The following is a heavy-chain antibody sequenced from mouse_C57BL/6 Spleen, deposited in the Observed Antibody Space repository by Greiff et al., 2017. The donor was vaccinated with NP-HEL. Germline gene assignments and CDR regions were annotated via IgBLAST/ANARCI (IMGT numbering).Heavy chain of an antibody. CDR3: AREGYDYDGHFDY. CDR1: GYTFTSYW. J-gene: IGHJ2*01. V-gene: IGHV1-64*01. CDR2: IHPNSGST. D-gene: IGHD2-4*01. Sequence: VQLKQPGAELVKPGASVKLSCKASGYTFTSYWMHWVKQRPGQGLEWIGMIHPNSGSTNYNEKFKSKATLTVDKSSSTAYMQLSSLTSEDSAVYYCAREGYDYDGHFDYWGQGTTLTVSS.